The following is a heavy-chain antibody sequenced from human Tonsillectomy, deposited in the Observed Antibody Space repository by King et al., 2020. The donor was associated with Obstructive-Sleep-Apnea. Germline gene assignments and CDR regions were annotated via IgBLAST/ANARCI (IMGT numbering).Heavy chain of an antibody. Sequence: VQLVESGGGLVQPGRSLRLSCAASGFTFADYAMHWVRQAPGKGLEWVSGISWNSDSIDYADFVKGRVTISRDNAKNSLYLQMNSLRAEDTALYYCAKEIGGSSWFYFDYWGQGTLVTVSS. CDR3: AKEIGGSSWFYFDY. J-gene: IGHJ4*02. D-gene: IGHD6-13*01. V-gene: IGHV3-9*01. CDR1: GFTFADYA. CDR2: ISWNSDSI.